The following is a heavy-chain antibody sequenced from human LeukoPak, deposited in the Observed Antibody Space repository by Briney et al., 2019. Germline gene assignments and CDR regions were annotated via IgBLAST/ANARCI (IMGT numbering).Heavy chain of an antibody. CDR2: ISSSGSTI. CDR1: GFTFSSYE. CDR3: ARADYYYYGMDV. V-gene: IGHV3-48*03. J-gene: IGHJ6*02. Sequence: GGSLLLSCAASGFTFSSYEMNWVRRAPGKGLEWVSYISSSGSTIYYADSVKGPFTISRDNAKNPLYLQMNSLRAEDTAVYYCARADYYYYGMDVWGQGTTVTVSS.